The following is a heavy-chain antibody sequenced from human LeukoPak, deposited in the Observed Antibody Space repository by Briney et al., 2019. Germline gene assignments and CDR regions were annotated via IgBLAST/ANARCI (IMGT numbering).Heavy chain of an antibody. CDR1: GYSISSGSY. CDR2: MFRSGST. V-gene: IGHV4-38-2*02. D-gene: IGHD5-24*01. J-gene: IGHJ4*02. Sequence: SETLSLTCTVSGYSISSGSYWGWVRQPPGKGLEWIASMFRSGSTYYKPSLNSRVTMSIDTSNNKFSLRLTSVTAADTAVYYCARDHGDGYNRMIDFWGQGALVFVS. CDR3: ARDHGDGYNRMIDF.